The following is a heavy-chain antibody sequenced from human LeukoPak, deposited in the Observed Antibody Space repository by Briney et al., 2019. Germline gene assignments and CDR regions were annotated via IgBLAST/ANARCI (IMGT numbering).Heavy chain of an antibody. D-gene: IGHD4-23*01. V-gene: IGHV3-21*01. CDR3: VRDTGGGDSVF. Sequence: GGSLRLSCVASGFTFSTYSMNWVRRAPGKGLEWVSSITRDSDSLYYADSLKGRFTISRDNAKNPLYLQMSSLRAEDTAVYYCVRDTGGGDSVFWGQGTLVTVSP. CDR1: GFTFSTYS. CDR2: ITRDSDSL. J-gene: IGHJ4*02.